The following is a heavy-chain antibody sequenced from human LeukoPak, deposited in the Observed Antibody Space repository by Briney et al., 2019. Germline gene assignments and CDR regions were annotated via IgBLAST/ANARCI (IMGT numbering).Heavy chain of an antibody. V-gene: IGHV3-23*01. D-gene: IGHD6-19*01. J-gene: IGHJ4*02. CDR3: AITTVAGNVGLFY. Sequence: GGSLRLXCAASGFTFSSYAMSWVRQAPGKELEWVSAISGSGGSTYYADSVKGRFTISRDNSKNTLYLQMNSLRAEDTAVYYCAITTVAGNVGLFYWGQGTLVTVSS. CDR1: GFTFSSYA. CDR2: ISGSGGST.